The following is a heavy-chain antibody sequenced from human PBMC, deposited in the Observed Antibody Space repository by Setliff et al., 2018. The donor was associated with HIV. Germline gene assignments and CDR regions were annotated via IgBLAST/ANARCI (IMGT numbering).Heavy chain of an antibody. D-gene: IGHD5-18*01. V-gene: IGHV1-69*10. J-gene: IGHJ6*03. CDR3: ASRSYGSSDYYYMDV. Sequence: SVKVSCKASGGTFSNYAITWVRQAPGQGLEWMGGIIPMFGIANHAQKFQGRVTITADTSTGTAYMELSSLRSDDTAVYYCASRSYGSSDYYYMDVWGKGTTVTVSS. CDR1: GGTFSNYA. CDR2: IIPMFGIA.